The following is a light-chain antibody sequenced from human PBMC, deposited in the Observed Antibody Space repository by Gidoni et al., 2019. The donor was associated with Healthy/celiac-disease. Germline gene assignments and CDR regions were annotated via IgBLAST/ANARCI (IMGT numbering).Light chain of an antibody. J-gene: IGKJ3*01. Sequence: EIVLTQSPGTLSLSPGGRATLSCRASQSVSSSYLAWYQQKPGQAPRLLIYGASSRATGIPDRFSGSGSGTDFTLTISRLEPEDFAVYYCQQYGSTPQFTFGHGTKVDIK. CDR1: QSVSSSY. V-gene: IGKV3-20*01. CDR2: GAS. CDR3: QQYGSTPQFT.